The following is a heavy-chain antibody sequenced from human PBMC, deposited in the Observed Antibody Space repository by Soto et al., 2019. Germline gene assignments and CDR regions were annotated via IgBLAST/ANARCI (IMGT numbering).Heavy chain of an antibody. D-gene: IGHD1-26*01. CDR3: TRDPFIVGATGGAYFYYGMDV. J-gene: IGHJ6*02. Sequence: PGGSLRLSCEVSGVSVSSNYISWVRQAPGKGLEWVSVLFSGGSTYYADSVQGRFTISRDTSKSTVYLQIHSLTTEDTAVYYCTRDPFIVGATGGAYFYYGMDVWGQGTTVTVSS. CDR2: LFSGGST. CDR1: GVSVSSNY. V-gene: IGHV3-53*01.